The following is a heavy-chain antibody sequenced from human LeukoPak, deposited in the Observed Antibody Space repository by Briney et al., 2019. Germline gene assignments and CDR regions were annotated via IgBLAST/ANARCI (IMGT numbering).Heavy chain of an antibody. D-gene: IGHD3-10*01. V-gene: IGHV3-66*01. Sequence: GGSLRLSCAAAGFTVSSNDVSWVRQAPGKGLEWGSLIYRGRSTYYADSVKGRFIISRDNSKNTLYLQMNSLRAEDTAVYYCARDFRAYSMDVWGKGTPVTISS. CDR3: ARDFRAYSMDV. J-gene: IGHJ6*03. CDR1: GFTVSSND. CDR2: IYRGRST.